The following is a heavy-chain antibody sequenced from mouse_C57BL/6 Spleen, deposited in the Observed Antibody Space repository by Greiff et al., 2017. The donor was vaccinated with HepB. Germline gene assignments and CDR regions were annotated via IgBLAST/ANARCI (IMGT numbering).Heavy chain of an antibody. CDR2: IYPGSGST. CDR1: GYTFTSYW. J-gene: IGHJ3*01. Sequence: QVQLQQPGAELVKPGASVKMSCKASGYTFTSYWITWVKQRPGQGLEWIGDIYPGSGSTNYNEKFKSKATLTVDTSSSTAYMKLSSLTSEDSAVYYCARGAYGSSFWFAYCGQGTLVTVSA. V-gene: IGHV1-55*01. CDR3: ARGAYGSSFWFAY. D-gene: IGHD1-1*01.